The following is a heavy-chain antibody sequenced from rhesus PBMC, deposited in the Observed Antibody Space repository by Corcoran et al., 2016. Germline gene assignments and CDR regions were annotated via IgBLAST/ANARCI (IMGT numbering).Heavy chain of an antibody. Sequence: QVQLQESVPGVVKPSATLSLTCAVSGGSISSVYAWRCLRQLPGRGLDGIGYINGRSGSTNDNPSLKNRVTSSKDASKNQCSLKLSSVTAADTAVYYCARGEFLEFHNSLDVWGRGVLVTVSS. CDR3: ARGEFLEFHNSLDV. V-gene: IGHV4-76*01. CDR2: INGRSGST. CDR1: GGSISSVYA. D-gene: IGHD3-3*01. J-gene: IGHJ5-2*02.